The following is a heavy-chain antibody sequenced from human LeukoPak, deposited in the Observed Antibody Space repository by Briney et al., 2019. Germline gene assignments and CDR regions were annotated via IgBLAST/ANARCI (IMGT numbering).Heavy chain of an antibody. V-gene: IGHV4-31*03. CDR2: IYYSGST. D-gene: IGHD4-17*01. CDR1: GGSISSGGYY. J-gene: IGHJ3*02. CDR3: ARDNIPKGGDYGDYASPNAFDI. Sequence: PSETLSLTCTVSGGSISSGGYYWSWIRQHPGKGLEWIGYIYYSGSTYYNPSLKSRVTISVDTSKNQFSLKLSSVTAADTAVYYCARDNIPKGGDYGDYASPNAFDIWGQGTMVTVSS.